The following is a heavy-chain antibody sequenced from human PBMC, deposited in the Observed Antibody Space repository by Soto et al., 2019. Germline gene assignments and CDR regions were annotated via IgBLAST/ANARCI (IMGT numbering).Heavy chain of an antibody. CDR1: GGSISSSSYY. J-gene: IGHJ5*02. Sequence: SETLSLTCTVSGGSISSSSYYWGWIRQPPGKGLEWIGSIYYSGSTYYNPSLKSRVTISVDTSKNQFSLKLSSVTAADTAVYYCARHKPMEDIVVVVASYPSGWFDPWGQGTLVTVSS. V-gene: IGHV4-39*01. CDR2: IYYSGST. CDR3: ARHKPMEDIVVVVASYPSGWFDP. D-gene: IGHD2-15*01.